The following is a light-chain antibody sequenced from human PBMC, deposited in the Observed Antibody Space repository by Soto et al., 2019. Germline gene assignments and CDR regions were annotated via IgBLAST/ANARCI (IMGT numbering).Light chain of an antibody. CDR2: AAS. CDR1: QSISSY. CDR3: QQSYSTPRT. J-gene: IGKJ5*01. V-gene: IGKV1-39*01. Sequence: DIQMTQSSSSLSASVLDRFTITCRASQSISSYLNWYQQKPGKAPKLLIYAASSLQSGVPSRFSGSGSGTDFTLTISSLQPEDFATYYCQQSYSTPRTFGQGTRLEIK.